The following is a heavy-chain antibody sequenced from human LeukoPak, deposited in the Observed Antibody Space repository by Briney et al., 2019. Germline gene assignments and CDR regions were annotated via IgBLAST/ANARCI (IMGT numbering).Heavy chain of an antibody. D-gene: IGHD2-2*01. CDR2: ISYDGGNK. CDR3: ARDKTVYCSSSSCYGPMDV. V-gene: IGHV3-30*04. Sequence: GGSLRLSCAASGFTFRGYAMHWVRQAPGKGLEWVAVISYDGGNKYYADSVKGRFTISRDNSKNTLYLQMNSLRAEDTTLYYCARDKTVYCSSSSCYGPMDVWGKGTTVTVSS. J-gene: IGHJ6*03. CDR1: GFTFRGYA.